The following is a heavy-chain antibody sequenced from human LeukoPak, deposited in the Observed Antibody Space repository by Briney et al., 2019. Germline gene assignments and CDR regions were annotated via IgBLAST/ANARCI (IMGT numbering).Heavy chain of an antibody. D-gene: IGHD3-10*01. J-gene: IGHJ4*02. CDR1: GFTFSTYE. CDR2: FSGSGRTI. V-gene: IGHV3-48*03. Sequence: GGSLRLSCVASGFTFSTYEMNWIRQAPGKGLEWVSYFSGSGRTIYYADSGKDRFTISRDNAKNSLYLQMNSLRAEDTAIYYCTRGSGSYFYWGQGTLVTVSS. CDR3: TRGSGSYFY.